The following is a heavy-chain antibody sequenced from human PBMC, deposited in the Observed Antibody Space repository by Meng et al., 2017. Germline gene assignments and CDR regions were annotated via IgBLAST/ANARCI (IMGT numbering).Heavy chain of an antibody. CDR1: GFSLSTSGVG. D-gene: IGHD2-8*01. V-gene: IGHV2-5*02. CDR3: AHRLGFTKPCVY. Sequence: QFTLNKSRPTLVKPTQTLLLTSAFSGFSLSTSGVGVGWARQPPGKALEWLALIYWDDDKRYSPSLESRLTITKDTSKNQVVLRMTNMDLVDTATYYCAHRLGFTKPCVYWGQGTLVTVSS. J-gene: IGHJ4*02. CDR2: IYWDDDK.